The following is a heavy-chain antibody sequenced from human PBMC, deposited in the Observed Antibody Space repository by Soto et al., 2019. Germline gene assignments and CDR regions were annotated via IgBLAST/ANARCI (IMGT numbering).Heavy chain of an antibody. D-gene: IGHD3-22*01. CDR3: TGPPAGYDSSGTS. V-gene: IGHV3-73*01. Sequence: GGSLRLSCAASGFTFSGSAMHWVRQASGKGLEWVGRIRSKANSYATAYAASVKGRFTISRDDSKNTAYLQMNSLKTEDTAVYYCTGPPAGYDSSGTSWGQGTLVTVSS. CDR2: IRSKANSYAT. J-gene: IGHJ5*02. CDR1: GFTFSGSA.